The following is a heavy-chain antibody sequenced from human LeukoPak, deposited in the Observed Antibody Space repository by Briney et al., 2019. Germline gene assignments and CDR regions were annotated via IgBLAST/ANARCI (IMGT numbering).Heavy chain of an antibody. CDR3: VKAEPPNSSSLDY. V-gene: IGHV3-30*18. CDR2: ISYDGSNK. Sequence: GRSLRLSCAASGFTFSSYGMHWVRQAPGKGLEWVAVISYDGSNKYYADSVKGRFTISRDNSKNTLYLQMNSLRAEDTAVYYCVKAEPPNSSSLDYWGQGTLVTVSS. D-gene: IGHD6-13*01. J-gene: IGHJ4*02. CDR1: GFTFSSYG.